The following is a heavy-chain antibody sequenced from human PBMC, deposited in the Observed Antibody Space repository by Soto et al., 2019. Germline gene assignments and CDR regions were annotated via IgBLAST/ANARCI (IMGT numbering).Heavy chain of an antibody. CDR2: IDWDDDK. CDR3: GRLSENYGVDY. D-gene: IGHD4-17*01. Sequence: SGPTLVNPTQTLTLTCTFSGFSLSTSGMRVSRIRQPPGKALEWLARIDWDDDKFYSTSLKTRLTISKDTSKNQVVLTMTNMDPVDTATYYCGRLSENYGVDYWGQGTLVTVSS. J-gene: IGHJ4*02. CDR1: GFSLSTSGMR. V-gene: IGHV2-70*04.